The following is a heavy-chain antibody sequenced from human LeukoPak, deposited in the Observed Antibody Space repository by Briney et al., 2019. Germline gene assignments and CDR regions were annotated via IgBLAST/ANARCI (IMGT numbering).Heavy chain of an antibody. Sequence: GESLKISCKGSGYSFTSYWIDWVRQMPGKGLEWMGIIYPGDSDTRYSPSFQGQVTISADKSISIAYLQWSSLKASDTAMYYCARLSHYCSGGSCYSNGWFDPWGQGTLVTVSS. CDR1: GYSFTSYW. J-gene: IGHJ5*02. D-gene: IGHD2-15*01. V-gene: IGHV5-51*01. CDR2: IYPGDSDT. CDR3: ARLSHYCSGGSCYSNGWFDP.